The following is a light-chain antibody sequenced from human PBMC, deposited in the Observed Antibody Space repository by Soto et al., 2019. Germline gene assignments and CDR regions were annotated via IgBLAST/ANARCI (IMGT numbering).Light chain of an antibody. CDR2: KDS. CDR3: QSADSSGTYLYV. J-gene: IGLJ1*01. Sequence: SSELTQPPSVSVSPGQTASITCSGDVLSDQYGYWYQQKPGQAPVLVMYKDSERPSGIPERFSGSSSGTTVTLTISGVQAEDEADYYCQSADSSGTYLYVFGTGTKLTVL. CDR1: VLSDQY. V-gene: IGLV3-25*03.